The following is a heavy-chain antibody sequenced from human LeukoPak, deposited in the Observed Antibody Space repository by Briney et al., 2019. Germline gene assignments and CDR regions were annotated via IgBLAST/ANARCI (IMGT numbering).Heavy chain of an antibody. D-gene: IGHD2-15*01. CDR1: GFTFSSYS. V-gene: IGHV3-48*04. Sequence: GGSLRLSCAASGFTFSSYSMNWVRQAPGKGLEWVSYISSSSSTIYYADSVKGRFTISRDNAKNSLYLQMNSLRAEDTAVYYCARDPQSSYCSGGSCYSIPSGMDVWGQGTTVTVSS. CDR3: ARDPQSSYCSGGSCYSIPSGMDV. CDR2: ISSSSSTI. J-gene: IGHJ6*02.